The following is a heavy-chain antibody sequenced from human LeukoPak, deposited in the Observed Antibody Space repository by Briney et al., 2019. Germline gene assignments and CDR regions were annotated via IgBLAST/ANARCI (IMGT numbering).Heavy chain of an antibody. CDR1: GGPISGYY. CDR2: VYYSGST. CDR3: ARVMNGGNLDY. Sequence: SETLSLTCTVSGGPISGYYWTWIRQPPGKRLEWLGYVYYSGSTNYNPSLSSRVSFSVDTSKNQVSLNLRSVTAADTAVYYCARVMNGGNLDYWGQGTLVTVSA. D-gene: IGHD4-23*01. J-gene: IGHJ4*02. V-gene: IGHV4-59*01.